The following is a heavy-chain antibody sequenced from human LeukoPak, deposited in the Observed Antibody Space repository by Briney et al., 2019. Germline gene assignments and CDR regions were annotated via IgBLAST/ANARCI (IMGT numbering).Heavy chain of an antibody. Sequence: PGGSLRLSCVAPGFTFSSYGMNWVRQAPGKGLEWVSGISGSGGTTYYADSVKGRFTISRDNSKNSLSLQVSSLRAEDTAVYYCAKTNGYYSDWGQGTLVTVSS. J-gene: IGHJ4*02. D-gene: IGHD3-22*01. CDR2: ISGSGGTT. V-gene: IGHV3-23*01. CDR3: AKTNGYYSD. CDR1: GFTFSSYG.